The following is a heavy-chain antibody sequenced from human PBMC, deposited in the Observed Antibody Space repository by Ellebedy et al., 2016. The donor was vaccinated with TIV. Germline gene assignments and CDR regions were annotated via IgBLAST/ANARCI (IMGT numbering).Heavy chain of an antibody. CDR2: IWYDGSNK. Sequence: PGGSLRLSCAASGFTFSSYGMHWVRKAPGKGLEWVAVIWYDGSNKYYADSVKGRFTISRDNSKNMLYLQMNSLRAEDTAVYYCARGNGDYDAFDIWGQGTMVTVSS. CDR3: ARGNGDYDAFDI. J-gene: IGHJ3*02. V-gene: IGHV3-33*01. CDR1: GFTFSSYG. D-gene: IGHD4-17*01.